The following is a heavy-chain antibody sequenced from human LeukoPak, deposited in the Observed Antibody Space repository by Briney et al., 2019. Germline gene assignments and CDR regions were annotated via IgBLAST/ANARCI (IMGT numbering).Heavy chain of an antibody. D-gene: IGHD2-15*01. Sequence: SQTLSLTCTVSGASISSGSYYWNWIRQPAGKGLEWIGRIFASGSTDYNPSLKSRVTMSVDTSKNQFSLKLSSVTAADTAVYYCARAGLRGYCSGGSCLRHYYYYMDVWGKGTTVTISS. J-gene: IGHJ6*03. CDR1: GASISSGSYY. V-gene: IGHV4-61*02. CDR2: IFASGST. CDR3: ARAGLRGYCSGGSCLRHYYYYMDV.